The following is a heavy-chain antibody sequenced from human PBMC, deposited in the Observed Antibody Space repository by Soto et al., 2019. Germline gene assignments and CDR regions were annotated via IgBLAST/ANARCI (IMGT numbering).Heavy chain of an antibody. J-gene: IGHJ6*02. D-gene: IGHD3-3*01. CDR3: ARDPYDFWSGYLAYYYYYGMDV. CDR2: ISSSSSTI. Sequence: PGGSLRLSCAASGFTFSSYSMNWVRQAPGKGLEWVSYISSSSSTIYYADSVKGRFTISRDNAKNSLYLQMNSLRDEDTAVYYCARDPYDFWSGYLAYYYYYGMDVWGQGTTVTVSS. CDR1: GFTFSSYS. V-gene: IGHV3-48*02.